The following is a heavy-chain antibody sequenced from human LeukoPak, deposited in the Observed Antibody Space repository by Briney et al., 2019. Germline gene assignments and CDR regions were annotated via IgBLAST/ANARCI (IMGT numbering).Heavy chain of an antibody. J-gene: IGHJ4*02. CDR3: ARHLTGAAAPDY. CDR1: GGSISSYY. V-gene: IGHV4-59*08. Sequence: SETLSLTCTVSGGSISSYYWSWIRQPPGKGLEWIGYIYYSGSTNYNPSLKGRVTISVDTSKNQFSLKLSSVTAADTAVYYCARHLTGAAAPDYWGQGTLVTVSS. D-gene: IGHD6-13*01. CDR2: IYYSGST.